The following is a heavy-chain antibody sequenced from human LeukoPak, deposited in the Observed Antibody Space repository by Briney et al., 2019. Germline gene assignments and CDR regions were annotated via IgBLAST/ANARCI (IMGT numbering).Heavy chain of an antibody. Sequence: GEPLKISCKGSGYSFTNYWIGWVRQMPGKGLEWVAIIYPGDSDTRYSPSFQGQVTISADKSISTAYLQWSSLKASDTAMYYCARRRSGSYLDYWGQGTLVTVSS. CDR3: ARRRSGSYLDY. J-gene: IGHJ4*02. CDR2: IYPGDSDT. V-gene: IGHV5-51*01. CDR1: GYSFTNYW. D-gene: IGHD3-10*01.